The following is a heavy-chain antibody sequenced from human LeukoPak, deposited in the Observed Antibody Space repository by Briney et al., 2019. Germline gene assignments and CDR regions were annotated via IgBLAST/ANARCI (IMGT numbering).Heavy chain of an antibody. J-gene: IGHJ3*02. CDR1: GFTFSNYG. CDR2: IRSEGTNK. CDR3: AKDPSNVSRTLDI. V-gene: IGHV3-30*02. D-gene: IGHD3-10*02. Sequence: PGGSLRLPCVVSGFTFSNYGMHWVRKAPGNGVESVAFIRSEGTNKYYSDSVEGRFTVSRDNSKNTLLLQMNSLGPEDTALYYCAKDPSNVSRTLDIWGQGTLVTVSA.